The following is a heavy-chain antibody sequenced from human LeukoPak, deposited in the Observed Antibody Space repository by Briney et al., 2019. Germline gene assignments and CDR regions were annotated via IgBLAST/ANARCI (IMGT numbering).Heavy chain of an antibody. CDR3: ARGVGGGTYTMDV. D-gene: IGHD3-16*01. J-gene: IGHJ6*02. CDR1: GGSLSSHY. CDR2: INHFGST. V-gene: IGHV4-34*01. Sequence: SETLSLTCAVYGGSLSSHYWSWVRQPPGKGLEWIGEINHFGSTNYNPSLKSRGTISVDTSKNQFSLSLTSVTAADMAVYFCARGVGGGTYTMDVWGQGTTVTVSS.